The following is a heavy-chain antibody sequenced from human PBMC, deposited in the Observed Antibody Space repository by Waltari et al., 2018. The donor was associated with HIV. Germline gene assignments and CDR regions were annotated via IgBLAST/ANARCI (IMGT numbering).Heavy chain of an antibody. CDR1: GGSFSGYY. D-gene: IGHD5-12*01. Sequence: QVQLQQWGAGLLKPSETLSLTCAVYGGSFSGYYWSWIRQPPGKGLEWIGELNHSGRTNYNPSLKSRVTISADTSKNQFSLKVNSVTAADTAVYYCARGEEGYSGYDLSWFDTWGQGTLVTVSS. V-gene: IGHV4-34*01. CDR2: LNHSGRT. CDR3: ARGEEGYSGYDLSWFDT. J-gene: IGHJ5*02.